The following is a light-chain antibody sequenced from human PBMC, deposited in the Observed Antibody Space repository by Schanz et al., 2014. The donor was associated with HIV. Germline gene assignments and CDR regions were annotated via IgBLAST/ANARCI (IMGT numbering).Light chain of an antibody. CDR2: SDR. CDR3: QSFDSSLNGVV. CDR1: TSNIGAGYD. V-gene: IGLV1-40*01. Sequence: QSVLTQPPSVSGAPGQRVSISCSGNTSNIGAGYDVHWYVQLPGTAPKLLMHSDRLRPSGVPARFSGSKSGSSASLAISGLQADDEADYFCQSFDSSLNGVVFGGGTKLTVL. J-gene: IGLJ3*02.